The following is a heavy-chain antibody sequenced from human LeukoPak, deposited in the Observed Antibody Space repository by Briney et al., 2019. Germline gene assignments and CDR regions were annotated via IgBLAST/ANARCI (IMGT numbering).Heavy chain of an antibody. Sequence: PGGSLRLSCAASGFSFSEYYMNWIRQAPGKGLEWVSYISSSGSSIHYADSVKGRFTISRDNAKNTLYLQMNSLRAEDTAVYYCAKVVSSWFLSNWFNPWGQGTLVTVSS. J-gene: IGHJ5*02. CDR2: ISSSGSSI. CDR3: AKVVSSWFLSNWFNP. D-gene: IGHD6-13*01. V-gene: IGHV3-11*01. CDR1: GFSFSEYY.